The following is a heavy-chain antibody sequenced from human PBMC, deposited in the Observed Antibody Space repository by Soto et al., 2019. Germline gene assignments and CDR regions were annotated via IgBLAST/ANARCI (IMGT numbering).Heavy chain of an antibody. Sequence: EVQLVESGGGLVKPGGSLRLSCAASGFTFTRYSMNWVRQAPGKGLEWVSSISSSSSHIYYADSVKGRFTISRDNAKNSRYLQMNSRRAGDRAVYYCARDRGLVYAIPPYGMDVWGQGTTVTSSS. CDR1: GFTFTRYS. CDR2: ISSSSSHI. J-gene: IGHJ6*02. D-gene: IGHD2-8*01. CDR3: ARDRGLVYAIPPYGMDV. V-gene: IGHV3-21*01.